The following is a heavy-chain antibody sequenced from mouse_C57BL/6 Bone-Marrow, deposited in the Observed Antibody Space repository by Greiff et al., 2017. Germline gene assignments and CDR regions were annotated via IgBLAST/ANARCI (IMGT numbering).Heavy chain of an antibody. V-gene: IGHV1-15*01. CDR3: ARMGYDDRDV. D-gene: IGHD2-2*01. CDR2: IDPETGGT. J-gene: IGHJ1*03. CDR1: GYTFTDYE. Sequence: QVQLQQSGAELVRPGASVTLSCKASGYTFTDYEMHWVKQTPVHGLEWIGAIDPETGGTAYNQKFKGKAILTADKSSSTAYMQLSSLTSEDSAVYYCARMGYDDRDVWGTGTTVTVSS.